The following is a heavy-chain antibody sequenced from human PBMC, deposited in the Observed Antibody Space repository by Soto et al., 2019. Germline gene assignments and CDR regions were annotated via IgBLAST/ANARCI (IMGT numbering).Heavy chain of an antibody. V-gene: IGHV2-5*02. Sequence: QITLKESGPTLVKPTQTLTLTCTYSGYSLSTSGVGVGWIRQPPGQPLESLALIYWDDDKRYRPSLNSRVTIRKGAATNQVVLTMTNMDSVDTATCYCTHDAYLYGSGRTGGMAVWGRGTTGTVCS. J-gene: IGHJ6*02. CDR1: GYSLSTSGVG. CDR3: THDAYLYGSGRTGGMAV. CDR2: IYWDDDK. D-gene: IGHD3-10*01.